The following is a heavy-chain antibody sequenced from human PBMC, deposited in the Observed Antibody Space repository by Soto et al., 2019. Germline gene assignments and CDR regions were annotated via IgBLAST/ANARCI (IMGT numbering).Heavy chain of an antibody. V-gene: IGHV4-59*01. D-gene: IGHD3-10*01. J-gene: IGHJ4*02. Sequence: QVQLQESGPGLVKPSETLSLTCTVSGGSISSYYWSWIRQPPGKGLAWIGYIYYSGSTNYNPSLKSRVTISVDTSKNQFSLKLSSVTAADTAVYYCARDRYGSGSYDYFDYWGQGTLVTVSS. CDR1: GGSISSYY. CDR2: IYYSGST. CDR3: ARDRYGSGSYDYFDY.